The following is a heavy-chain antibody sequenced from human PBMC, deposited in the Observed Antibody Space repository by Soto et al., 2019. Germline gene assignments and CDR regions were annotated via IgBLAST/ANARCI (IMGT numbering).Heavy chain of an antibody. D-gene: IGHD6-19*01. V-gene: IGHV4-59*01. Sequence: SETLSLTCAVSGGSISSYYLSWIRQPPGKGLEWIGYIYYSGSTNYNPSLKSRVTISVDTSKNQFSLKLSSVTAADTAVYYCARVSRSYSSGWYHCDYWGQGTLVTVSS. CDR2: IYYSGST. CDR3: ARVSRSYSSGWYHCDY. CDR1: GGSISSYY. J-gene: IGHJ4*02.